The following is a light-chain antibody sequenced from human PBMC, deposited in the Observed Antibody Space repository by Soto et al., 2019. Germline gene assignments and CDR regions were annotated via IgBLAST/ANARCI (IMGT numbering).Light chain of an antibody. CDR2: DVS. CDR1: SSDVGAYNY. V-gene: IGLV2-8*01. Sequence: QSALTQPPSASGSPGQSVTISCTGTSSDVGAYNYVSWYQQHPGKAPKLMIYDVSKRPSGVPDRFSGSKSGNTASLTVSGLQADDEADYYCSSYAGIDNLLFGGGTKLTVL. CDR3: SSYAGIDNLL. J-gene: IGLJ2*01.